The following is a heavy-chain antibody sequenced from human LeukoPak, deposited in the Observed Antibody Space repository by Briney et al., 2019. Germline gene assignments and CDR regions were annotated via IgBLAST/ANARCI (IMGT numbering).Heavy chain of an antibody. CDR3: AKDFGYSNYGRAFDI. CDR2: IRYDGSNK. V-gene: IGHV3-30*02. J-gene: IGHJ3*02. Sequence: GGSLRLSCAASGFTFSSYGMHWVRQAPGKGLEWVAFIRYDGSNKYYADSVKGQFTISRDNSKNTLYLQMNSLRAEDTAVYYCAKDFGYSNYGRAFDIWGQGTMVTVSS. D-gene: IGHD4-11*01. CDR1: GFTFSSYG.